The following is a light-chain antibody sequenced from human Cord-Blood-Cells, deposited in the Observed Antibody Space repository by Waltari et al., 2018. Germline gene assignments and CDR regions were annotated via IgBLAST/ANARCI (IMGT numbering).Light chain of an antibody. Sequence: SYELTQPPSVSVSPGQTARITCSGDALPKQYAYWYQQKPGTAHVLVIYKDSERPSGLPERFSGSSSGTTVTLTSSGVQAEDEADYYCQSADSSGTYVVFGGGTKLTVL. V-gene: IGLV3-25*03. CDR3: QSADSSGTYVV. CDR1: ALPKQY. CDR2: KDS. J-gene: IGLJ2*01.